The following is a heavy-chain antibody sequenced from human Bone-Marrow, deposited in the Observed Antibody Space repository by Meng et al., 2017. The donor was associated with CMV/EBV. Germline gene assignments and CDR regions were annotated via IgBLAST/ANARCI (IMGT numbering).Heavy chain of an antibody. Sequence: QVQMVQSGAGVKKPGASVKGSCKASGYTLTSYDINSVRQAAGKGLEWMGWMNPNSGNTDYAQKFQGRVTMTRNISKSTAYMDLSSLRSEDTAVYYCATGVADFEYWGQGTLVTVSS. CDR1: GYTLTSYD. V-gene: IGHV1-8*01. CDR2: MNPNSGNT. J-gene: IGHJ4*02. CDR3: ATGVADFEY. D-gene: IGHD6-19*01.